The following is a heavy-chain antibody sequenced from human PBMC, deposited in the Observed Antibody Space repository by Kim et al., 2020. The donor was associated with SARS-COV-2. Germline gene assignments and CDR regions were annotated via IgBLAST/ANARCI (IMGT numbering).Heavy chain of an antibody. J-gene: IGHJ5*02. V-gene: IGHV1-3*01. D-gene: IGHD6-13*01. CDR1: GYTFTSYA. Sequence: ASVKVSCKASGYTFTSYAMHWVRQAPGQRLEWMGWINAGNGNTKYSQKFQGRVTITRDTSASTAYMELSSLRSEDTAVYYCAREGYSSSWYSSAYNWFDPWGQGTLVTVSS. CDR2: INAGNGNT. CDR3: AREGYSSSWYSSAYNWFDP.